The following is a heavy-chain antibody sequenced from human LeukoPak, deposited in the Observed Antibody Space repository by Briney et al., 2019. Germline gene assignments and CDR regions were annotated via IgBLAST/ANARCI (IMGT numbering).Heavy chain of an antibody. V-gene: IGHV1-2*02. CDR1: GYTFTDYI. D-gene: IGHD4-17*01. J-gene: IGHJ4*02. Sequence: ASVKVSCKASGYTFTDYIIDWVRQAPGQGLECMGLMRPKSGDTHYAQRFQGRVTMPRDTSVSTAHMELSSLRSDDTAIYYCARNYGHNSKYFDFWGQGTLVTVSS. CDR3: ARNYGHNSKYFDF. CDR2: MRPKSGDT.